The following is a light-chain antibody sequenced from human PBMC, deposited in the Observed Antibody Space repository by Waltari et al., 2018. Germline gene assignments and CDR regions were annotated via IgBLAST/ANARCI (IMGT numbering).Light chain of an antibody. CDR3: MQGLQIPLT. CDR2: RVS. J-gene: IGKJ4*01. Sequence: DIVMTQTPLSLPVTPGEPASISCRSSQSLLHSNGQTHLSWYLQKSGQPPRLLSHRVSNRVSGVPDRFSGSGSGTDFTLRISRVEAEDVGIYYCMQGLQIPLTFGGGTKVEIK. CDR1: QSLLHSNGQTH. V-gene: IGKV2-29*02.